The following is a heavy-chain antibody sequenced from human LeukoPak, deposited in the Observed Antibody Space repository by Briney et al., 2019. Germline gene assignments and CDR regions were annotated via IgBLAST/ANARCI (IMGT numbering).Heavy chain of an antibody. D-gene: IGHD3-10*01. CDR3: ATDLIHYYASGAKT. CDR1: GFTFSSYE. J-gene: IGHJ5*02. Sequence: GGSLRLSCAASGFTFSSYEMNWVRQAPGKGLEWVSYISSSGSTIYYADSVKGRFTISRDNAKNSLFLQMNSLRAEDTAVYYCATDLIHYYASGAKTWGQGTLVTVSS. CDR2: ISSSGSTI. V-gene: IGHV3-48*03.